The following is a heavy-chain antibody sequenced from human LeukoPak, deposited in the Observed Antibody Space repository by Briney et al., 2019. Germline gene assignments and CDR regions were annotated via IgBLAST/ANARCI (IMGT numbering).Heavy chain of an antibody. D-gene: IGHD4-11*01. Sequence: GRSLRLSCAASGFTFDDYAMHWVRQAPGKGLEWVSGISWNSGSIGYADSVKGRFSISRDNAKNSLYLQMNSLRAEDTAVYYCVRSAFLTTEFYFDYWGHGTLVTVSS. CDR2: ISWNSGSI. CDR1: GFTFDDYA. J-gene: IGHJ4*01. CDR3: VRSAFLTTEFYFDY. V-gene: IGHV3-9*01.